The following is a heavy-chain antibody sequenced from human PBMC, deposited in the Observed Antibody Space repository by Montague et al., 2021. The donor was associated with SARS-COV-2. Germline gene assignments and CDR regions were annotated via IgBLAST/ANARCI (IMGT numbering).Heavy chain of an antibody. D-gene: IGHD3-9*01. Sequence: SLRLSCAASGFTFSSYALHWVRQAPGKGLEWVADISHEGSYKYYADSVKGRLTISRDNSKNTLYLDMNNLRAEDTALYYCARDLESTGYFDPYYYHGMDVWGQGTTVTVSS. CDR2: ISHEGSYK. V-gene: IGHV3-30*04. CDR1: GFTFSSYA. CDR3: ARDLESTGYFDPYYYHGMDV. J-gene: IGHJ6*02.